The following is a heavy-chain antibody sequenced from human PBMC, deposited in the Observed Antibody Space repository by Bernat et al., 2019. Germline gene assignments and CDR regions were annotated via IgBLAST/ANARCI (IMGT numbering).Heavy chain of an antibody. CDR1: GFTFSSYE. CDR3: ARGRTIFGVVNYYYYYYYMDV. D-gene: IGHD3-3*01. CDR2: ISSSGSTI. J-gene: IGHJ6*03. V-gene: IGHV3-48*03. Sequence: EVQLVESGGGLVQPGGSLRLSCAASGFTFSSYEMNWVRQAPGKGLEWVSYISSSGSTIYDADSVKGRFTISRDNAKNSLYLQMNSLRAEDTAVYYCARGRTIFGVVNYYYYYYYMDVWGKGTTVTVSS.